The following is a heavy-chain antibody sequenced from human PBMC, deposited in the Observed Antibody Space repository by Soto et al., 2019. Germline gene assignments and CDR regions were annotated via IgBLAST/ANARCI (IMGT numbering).Heavy chain of an antibody. CDR3: ARGRDAASQFYSPHGMDV. J-gene: IGHJ6*02. V-gene: IGHV1-2*02. CDR2: INPNSGGT. Sequence: ASVKVSCNASGYTFTGYYMHWVRQAPGQGLEWMGWINPNSGGTNYAQKFQGRVTMTRDTSISTAYVELSRLRSDDTAVYFWARGRDAASQFYSPHGMDVWGQGTTVTVSS. CDR1: GYTFTGYY. D-gene: IGHD2-15*01.